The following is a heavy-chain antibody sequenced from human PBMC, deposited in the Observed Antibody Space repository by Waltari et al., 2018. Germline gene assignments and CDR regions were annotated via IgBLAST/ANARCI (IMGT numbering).Heavy chain of an antibody. CDR2: IRSKTYGGKA. D-gene: IGHD2-2*01. J-gene: IGHJ4*02. CDR1: GFTFGDYA. V-gene: IGHV3-49*03. Sequence: EVQLVESGGDLVQPGRSLRLSCTANGFTFGDYALSWFRQAPGKGLEWVGFIRSKTYGGKAQYAASVKGRFTISRDDSKSIAYLQMNSLKTEDTAVYYCTRDRWYSSTWYFDYWGQGTLVTVSS. CDR3: TRDRWYSSTWYFDY.